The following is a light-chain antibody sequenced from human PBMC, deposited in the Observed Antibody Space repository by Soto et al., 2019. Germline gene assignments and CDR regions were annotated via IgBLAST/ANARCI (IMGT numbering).Light chain of an antibody. V-gene: IGKV1-39*01. Sequence: VIVSFRASRSIGTWLDWYQHKPGKAPEFLIYLASSLQVGVPSRFSGSGSGTEFTLTISSLQPDDFATYYCKHSYNNPMTFGQGTRLAIK. CDR3: KHSYNNPMT. J-gene: IGKJ5*01. CDR1: RSIGTW. CDR2: LAS.